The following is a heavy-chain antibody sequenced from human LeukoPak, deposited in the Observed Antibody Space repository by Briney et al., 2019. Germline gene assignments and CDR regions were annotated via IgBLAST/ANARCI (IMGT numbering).Heavy chain of an antibody. Sequence: PGGSLRLSCATAGFTLSSYSMNWGRQAPGKGLEWVSYISSGSTTIYYADSVKGRFTISRDNAKNSLYLQMNSLRAEDTAVYYCARHADQWLVRVYYLDYSGQGTLVTVSS. CDR2: ISSGSTTI. CDR1: GFTLSSYS. D-gene: IGHD6-19*01. J-gene: IGHJ4*02. CDR3: ARHADQWLVRVYYLDY. V-gene: IGHV3-48*01.